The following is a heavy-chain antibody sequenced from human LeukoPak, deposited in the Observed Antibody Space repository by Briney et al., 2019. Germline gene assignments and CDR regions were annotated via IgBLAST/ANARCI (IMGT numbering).Heavy chain of an antibody. CDR2: IRSTTDGGTT. J-gene: IGHJ4*02. CDR1: GFTFSNAW. D-gene: IGHD3-16*01. Sequence: PGGSLRLSCAASGFTFSNAWMSWVRQAPGKGLEWVGRIRSTTDGGTTDYAAPVKGRFTVSRDDSINTLYLELNSLKTEDTAVYYCSTLRMPKGGGLRPYFYDYWGQGALVTVSS. CDR3: STLRMPKGGGLRPYFYDY. V-gene: IGHV3-15*01.